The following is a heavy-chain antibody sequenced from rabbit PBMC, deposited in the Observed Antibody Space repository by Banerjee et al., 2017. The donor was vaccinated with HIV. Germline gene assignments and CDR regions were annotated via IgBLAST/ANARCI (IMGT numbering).Heavy chain of an antibody. J-gene: IGHJ4*01. CDR3: ARDLAGVIGWNFGL. CDR1: GFSLSNKYV. V-gene: IGHV1S45*01. Sequence: QEQLEESGGDLVKPEGSLTLTCTASGFSLSNKYVMCWVRQAPGKGLEWIACIYAGSSGSTQYANWAKGRFTISKISSTTVTLQMTSLTAADTATYFCARDLAGVIGWNFGLWGPGTLVTVS. D-gene: IGHD4-1*01. CDR2: IYAGSSGST.